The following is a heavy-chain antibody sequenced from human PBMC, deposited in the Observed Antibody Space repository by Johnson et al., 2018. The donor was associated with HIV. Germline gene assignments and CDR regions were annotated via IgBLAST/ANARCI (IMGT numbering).Heavy chain of an antibody. CDR3: ARVRAGRENAFDS. Sequence: VQLVESGGGLVQPGRSLRLSCAASGVKLDDYAMHWVRQPPGKGLEWVAGITWNSHIVDYADSVKGRVTISRDNSKSTLYLQMNSPRVDDTAIYYCARVRAGRENAFDSWGQGTMVTVSS. V-gene: IGHV3-9*01. D-gene: IGHD1-26*01. CDR1: GVKLDDYA. J-gene: IGHJ3*02. CDR2: ITWNSHIV.